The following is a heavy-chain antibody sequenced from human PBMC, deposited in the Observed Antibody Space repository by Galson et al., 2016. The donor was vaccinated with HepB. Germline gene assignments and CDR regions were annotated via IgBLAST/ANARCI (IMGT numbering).Heavy chain of an antibody. J-gene: IGHJ3*02. CDR3: AKGYSTYLHDAFDI. CDR2: INTVSGKT. CDR1: GYTFTQFS. V-gene: IGHV1-3*04. D-gene: IGHD4-11*01. Sequence: SVKVSCKASGYTFTQFSMHWVRQAPGQRPEWMGWINTVSGKTEYSQKLQGRVTITRDTSASTVYMELSSLTSEDTSVYHCAKGYSTYLHDAFDIWGQGTMVTASS.